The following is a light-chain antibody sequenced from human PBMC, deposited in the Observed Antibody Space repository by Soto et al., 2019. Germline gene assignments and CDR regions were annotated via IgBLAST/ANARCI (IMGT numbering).Light chain of an antibody. CDR1: QSISSW. J-gene: IGKJ1*01. CDR3: QQYNSYWT. Sequence: DIQIIEARSTMSESLGDRVTITCRASQSISSWLAWYQQKPGKAPNLLIYKASSLEGGVPSRFSGSGSGTEFTLTISSLQPDDFATYYCQQYNSYWTFDQGTKV. V-gene: IGKV1-5*03. CDR2: KAS.